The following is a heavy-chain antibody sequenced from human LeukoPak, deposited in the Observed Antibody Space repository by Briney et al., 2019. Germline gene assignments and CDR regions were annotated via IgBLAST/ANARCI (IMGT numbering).Heavy chain of an antibody. CDR3: AKSGSGSYYGPLGDY. CDR1: GFTFSRNS. Sequence: GGSLRLSCAASGFTFSRNSMNWVRQAPGKGLEWVSSISSSSSYIYYADSVKGRFTISRDNARNSVYLQMNSLRAEDTAVYYCAKSGSGSYYGPLGDYWGQGTLVTVSS. V-gene: IGHV3-21*01. J-gene: IGHJ4*02. D-gene: IGHD3-10*01. CDR2: ISSSSSYI.